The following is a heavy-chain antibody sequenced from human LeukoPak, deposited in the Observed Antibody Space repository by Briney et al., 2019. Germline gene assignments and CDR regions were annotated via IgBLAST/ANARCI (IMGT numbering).Heavy chain of an antibody. CDR2: ISATSSDV. CDR3: AKGLFSAYDKYLDS. D-gene: IGHD5-12*01. Sequence: PGGSLRLSCAGSGFAFESYTMTWVRQAPGKGLEWVSLISATSSDVNYAESVRGRFTISRGNAKNSLFLLMDSLRVEDTAIYYCAKGLFSAYDKYLDSWGQGTLVTVSS. CDR1: GFAFESYT. J-gene: IGHJ4*02. V-gene: IGHV3-21*04.